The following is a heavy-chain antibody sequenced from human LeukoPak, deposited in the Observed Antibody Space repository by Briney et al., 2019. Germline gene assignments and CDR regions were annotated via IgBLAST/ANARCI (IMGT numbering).Heavy chain of an antibody. CDR1: GFTLSSYA. Sequence: PGGSLRLSCAASGFTLSSYAMSWVRQAPGKGLEWVSAISGSGGSTYYADSVKGRFTISRDNSKNTLYLQMNSLRAEDTAVYYCAKFPITLGELSPGNYWGQGTLVTVSS. D-gene: IGHD3-16*02. CDR3: AKFPITLGELSPGNY. J-gene: IGHJ4*02. V-gene: IGHV3-23*01. CDR2: ISGSGGST.